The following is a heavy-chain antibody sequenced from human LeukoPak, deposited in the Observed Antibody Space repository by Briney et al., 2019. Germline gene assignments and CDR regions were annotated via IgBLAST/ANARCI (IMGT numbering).Heavy chain of an antibody. J-gene: IGHJ3*02. V-gene: IGHV3-11*04. CDR2: ISSSGSSI. Sequence: AGGSLSLSCAASGFSFSDYYMTWIRQAPGKGLEWISYISSSGSSIYYADSVKGRFTISRDNAKNSLYLQMNSLRAEDTAVYYCARARDGYNSGAFDIWGQGTMVTVSS. CDR3: ARARDGYNSGAFDI. D-gene: IGHD5-24*01. CDR1: GFSFSDYY.